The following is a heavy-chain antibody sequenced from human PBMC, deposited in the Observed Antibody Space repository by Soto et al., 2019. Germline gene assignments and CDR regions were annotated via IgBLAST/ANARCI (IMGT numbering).Heavy chain of an antibody. CDR2: IFSSGST. CDR1: GGSINSFY. Sequence: SETLSLTCTVSGGSINSFYWSWVRQPAGKGLEWIGRIFSSGSTSFNPSLESRVAMSVDTSKNHFSLNLSSVTAADMAVYYCAREGSYSAYNFAHGIQAWSFDFWGQGALVTLSS. CDR3: AREGSYSAYNFAHGIQAWSFDF. V-gene: IGHV4-4*07. D-gene: IGHD5-12*01. J-gene: IGHJ4*02.